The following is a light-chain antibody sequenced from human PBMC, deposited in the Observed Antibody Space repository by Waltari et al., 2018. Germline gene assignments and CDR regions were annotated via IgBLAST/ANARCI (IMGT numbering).Light chain of an antibody. J-gene: IGKJ4*01. Sequence: EIVMTQSPATLSVSPGERASLSCRASQSVSSNLAWYQQKPGQAPRLLIYGASTRATGIPVSFSGSGSGTEFTLTISSLQSEDFAVYYCQQYVGWPPTLTFGGGTKVEIK. CDR1: QSVSSN. V-gene: IGKV3-15*01. CDR3: QQYVGWPPTLT. CDR2: GAS.